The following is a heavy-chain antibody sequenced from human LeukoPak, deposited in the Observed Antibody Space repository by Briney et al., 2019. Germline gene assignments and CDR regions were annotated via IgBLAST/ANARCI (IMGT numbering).Heavy chain of an antibody. D-gene: IGHD3-22*01. Sequence: SETLSLTCTVSGYSISSGYYWGWIRQPPGKGLEWVGSIYHSGSTYYNPSLKSRVTISVDTSKNQFSLKLSSVTAADTAVYYCARFNRAENYYDSSGYYNDAFDIWGQGTMVTVSS. V-gene: IGHV4-38-2*02. J-gene: IGHJ3*02. CDR1: GYSISSGYY. CDR3: ARFNRAENYYDSSGYYNDAFDI. CDR2: IYHSGST.